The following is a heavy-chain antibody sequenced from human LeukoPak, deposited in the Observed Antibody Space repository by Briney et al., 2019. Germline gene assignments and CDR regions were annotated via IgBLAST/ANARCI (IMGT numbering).Heavy chain of an antibody. Sequence: GGSLRLTCAASGFTFDDYGMSWVRQAPGKGLEWVSGINWNGGSTGYADSVKGRFTISRDNAKNSLYLQMNSLRAEDTALYYCARGPGDYYYYMDVWGKGTTVTVSS. V-gene: IGHV3-20*04. J-gene: IGHJ6*03. CDR1: GFTFDDYG. CDR2: INWNGGST. CDR3: ARGPGDYYYYMDV.